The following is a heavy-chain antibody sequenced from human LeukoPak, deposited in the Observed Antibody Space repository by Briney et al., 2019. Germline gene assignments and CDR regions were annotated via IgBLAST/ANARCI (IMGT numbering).Heavy chain of an antibody. CDR3: AGEAAAATRSFDY. CDR2: IYYSGST. D-gene: IGHD6-13*01. J-gene: IGHJ4*02. Sequence: SETLSLTCTVSGGSIGSSSYYWGWIRQPPGTGLEWIGSIYYSGSTYYNPSLKSRVTISVDTSKNQFSLKLSSVTAADTAVYYCAGEAAAATRSFDYWGQGTLVTVSS. V-gene: IGHV4-39*02. CDR1: GGSIGSSSYY.